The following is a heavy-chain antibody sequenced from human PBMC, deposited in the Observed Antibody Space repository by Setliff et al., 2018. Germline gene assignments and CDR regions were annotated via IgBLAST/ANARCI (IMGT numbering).Heavy chain of an antibody. V-gene: IGHV1-18*01. Sequence: GASVKVSCKASGYTFTSYTLHWVRQAPGQRLEWMGWISVHSGNTFYAPKFQGRVTMTTDTSTDTAYLDLRSLRSDDTAVYYCSRLVRYCTTTTCQTLSGGEHWGPGTLVTVSS. CDR2: ISVHSGNT. J-gene: IGHJ1*01. D-gene: IGHD2-8*01. CDR3: SRLVRYCTTTTCQTLSGGEH. CDR1: GYTFTSYT.